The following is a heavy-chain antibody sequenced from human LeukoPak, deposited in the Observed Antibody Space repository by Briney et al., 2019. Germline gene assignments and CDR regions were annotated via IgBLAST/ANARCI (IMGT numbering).Heavy chain of an antibody. CDR2: INSDGSST. CDR3: ARDRSRWELLGEPIDY. V-gene: IGHV3-74*01. D-gene: IGHD1-26*01. CDR1: GFTFSSYA. Sequence: GGSLRLSCAASGFTFSSYAMSWVRQAPGKGLVWVSRINSDGSSTSYADSVKGRFTISRDNAKNTLYLQMNSLRAEDTAVYYCARDRSRWELLGEPIDYWGQGTLVTVSS. J-gene: IGHJ4*02.